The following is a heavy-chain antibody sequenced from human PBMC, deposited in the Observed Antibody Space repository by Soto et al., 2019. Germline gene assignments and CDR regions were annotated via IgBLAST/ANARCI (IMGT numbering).Heavy chain of an antibody. J-gene: IGHJ3*02. CDR2: MNPNSGNT. CDR1: GYTFTSYD. D-gene: IGHD4-17*01. V-gene: IGHV1-8*01. Sequence: ASVKVSCKASGYTFTSYDINWVRQATGQGLEWMGWMNPNSGNTGYAQKFQGRVTMTRNTSISTAYMELSSLRSEDTAVYYCASWTTVTTERFDACDIWGQGTMVTVSS. CDR3: ASWTTVTTERFDACDI.